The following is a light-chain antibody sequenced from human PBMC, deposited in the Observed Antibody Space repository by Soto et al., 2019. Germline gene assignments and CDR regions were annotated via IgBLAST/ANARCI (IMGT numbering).Light chain of an antibody. J-gene: IGKJ2*01. CDR3: QHYGSSPYT. Sequence: EIVLTQSPGTLSLSPGERATLSCRASQSVSSSYLAWYQQKPGQAPRRLICGASSRATGIPDRFSGSGSGTDFTLTISRLEPEEFAVYYCQHYGSSPYTVGQGTKLVIK. CDR2: GAS. CDR1: QSVSSSY. V-gene: IGKV3-20*01.